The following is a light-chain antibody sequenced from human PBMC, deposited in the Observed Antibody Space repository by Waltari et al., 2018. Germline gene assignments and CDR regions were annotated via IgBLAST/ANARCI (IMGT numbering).Light chain of an antibody. CDR3: QQYNNYPYT. J-gene: IGKJ2*01. V-gene: IGKV1-5*03. CDR1: QSISSW. Sequence: DIQMTQSPSTLSASVGDRVTITCRASQSISSWLAWYQQKPGKAPKLLIYKASTSESGVPSRFSGSGSGTEFTLTISSLQPDDFATYYCQQYNNYPYTFGQGTRLEIK. CDR2: KAS.